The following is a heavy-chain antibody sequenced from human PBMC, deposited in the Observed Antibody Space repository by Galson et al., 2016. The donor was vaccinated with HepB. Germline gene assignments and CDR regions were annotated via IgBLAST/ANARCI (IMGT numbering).Heavy chain of an antibody. Sequence: CAISGDSVSSTSAGWNWIRQSPSRGLEWLGRTYFRSKWNNDYALSVKSRMSSNADTSKNQVSLQLNSVTPEDTAVYYCARSTGDRGGYMDVCGTGTTVTVSS. V-gene: IGHV6-1*01. CDR2: TYFRSKWNN. J-gene: IGHJ6*03. CDR3: ARSTGDRGGYMDV. D-gene: IGHD3-16*01. CDR1: GDSVSSTSAG.